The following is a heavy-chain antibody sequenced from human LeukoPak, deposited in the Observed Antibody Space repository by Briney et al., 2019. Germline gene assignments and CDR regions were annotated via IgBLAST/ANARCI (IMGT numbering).Heavy chain of an antibody. CDR3: ARSGLTTVSYLD. CDR2: INRSGST. Sequence: SETLSLTCAGSGGSFSNYYWSWIRQPPGKGLEWIGEINRSGSTNYNPSLKSRVTVSIDTSKNQFSLKVTSVTAADTAVYYCARSGLTTVSYLDGGQGTLVTVSS. D-gene: IGHD4-11*01. V-gene: IGHV4-34*01. CDR1: GGSFSNYY. J-gene: IGHJ4*02.